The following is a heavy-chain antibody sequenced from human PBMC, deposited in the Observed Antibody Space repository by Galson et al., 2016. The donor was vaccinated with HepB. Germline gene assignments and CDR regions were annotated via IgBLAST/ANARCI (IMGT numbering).Heavy chain of an antibody. CDR2: ITIDGSNT. J-gene: IGHJ4*02. V-gene: IGHV3-74*01. D-gene: IGHD4-23*01. CDR1: GFTFSNYW. CDR3: ARDLWRGGRIVY. Sequence: SLRLSCAASGFTFSNYWMHWVRQAPGKGLVWVSHITIDGSNTTYADSVKGRFTISRDNAKNTLYLQMNSLRAEDTAVYYCARDLWRGGRIVYWGQATVVTVSS.